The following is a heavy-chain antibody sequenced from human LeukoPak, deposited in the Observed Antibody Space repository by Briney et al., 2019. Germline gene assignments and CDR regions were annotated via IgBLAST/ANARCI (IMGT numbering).Heavy chain of an antibody. CDR1: GFSLSTSGMC. V-gene: IGHV2-70*11. Sequence: SGPTLVNPTQTLTLTCTFSGFSLSTSGMCVSWIRQPPGKALEWLARIDWDDDKYYSTSLKTRLTISKDPAKNPVVLTMTNMDPGDTATYYCARDMITFGGVIHPSFDYWGQGTLVTVSS. J-gene: IGHJ4*02. CDR2: IDWDDDK. CDR3: ARDMITFGGVIHPSFDY. D-gene: IGHD3-16*02.